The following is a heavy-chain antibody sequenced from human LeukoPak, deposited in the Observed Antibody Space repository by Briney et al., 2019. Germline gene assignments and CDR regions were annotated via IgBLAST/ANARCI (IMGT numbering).Heavy chain of an antibody. J-gene: IGHJ6*03. CDR1: GFTFSTYW. Sequence: PGGSLRLSCAASGFTFSTYWMSWVRQAPGKGLEWVANINEEGSEKNYVDSVKGRFTISRDNAKNSLYLQMNSLRAEDTAVYYCARAGRKSRGVDLVRKKETGYYYYMDVWGKGTTVTVSS. D-gene: IGHD3-10*02. V-gene: IGHV3-7*01. CDR3: ARAGRKSRGVDLVRKKETGYYYYMDV. CDR2: INEEGSEK.